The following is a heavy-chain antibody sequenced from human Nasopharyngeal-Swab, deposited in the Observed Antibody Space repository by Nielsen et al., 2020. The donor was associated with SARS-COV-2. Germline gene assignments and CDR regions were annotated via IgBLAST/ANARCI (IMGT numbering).Heavy chain of an antibody. J-gene: IGHJ4*02. CDR3: ARSLDFYSSKWYYFDD. V-gene: IGHV4-28*01. D-gene: IGHD6-13*01. Sequence: WIRQPPGKGLEWIGYIYYSGSTYYNPSLKSRVAISLETSKTQFSLKLNSVTAADTAVYYCARSLDFYSSKWYYFDDWGQGTLVTVSS. CDR2: IYYSGST.